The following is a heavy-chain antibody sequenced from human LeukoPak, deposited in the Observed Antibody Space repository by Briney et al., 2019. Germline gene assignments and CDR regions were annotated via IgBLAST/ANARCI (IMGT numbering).Heavy chain of an antibody. Sequence: SLXLSCAASGFTFSSYAMHWVRQAPGKGLEWVAVISYDGSNKYYADSVKGRFTISRDNSKNTLYLQMNSLRAEDTAVYYCARGRSPPRYSYGYLPITYYYYGMDVWGQGTTVTVSS. CDR1: GFTFSSYA. CDR2: ISYDGSNK. CDR3: ARGRSPPRYSYGYLPITYYYYGMDV. J-gene: IGHJ6*02. D-gene: IGHD5-18*01. V-gene: IGHV3-30-3*01.